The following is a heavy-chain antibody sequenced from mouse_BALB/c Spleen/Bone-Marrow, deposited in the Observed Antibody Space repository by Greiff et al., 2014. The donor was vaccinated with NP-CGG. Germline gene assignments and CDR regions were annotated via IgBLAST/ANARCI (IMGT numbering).Heavy chain of an antibody. J-gene: IGHJ4*01. CDR1: GFSLTNYG. CDR2: IWADGST. D-gene: IGHD1-2*01. Sequence: VMLVESGPGLVATSQSLSITCTVSGFSLTNYGVHWVRQPPGKGLEWLGVIWADGSTNYNSALMSRLSISKDNSKSQVSFKMNSLQTDDTAMYYCARITTATGAMDYWGQGTSVTVSS. V-gene: IGHV2-9*02. CDR3: ARITTATGAMDY.